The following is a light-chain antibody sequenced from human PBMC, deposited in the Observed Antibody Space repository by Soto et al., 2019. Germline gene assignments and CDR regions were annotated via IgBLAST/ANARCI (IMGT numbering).Light chain of an antibody. Sequence: EIVLTQSPATLSVSPGERVTLSCRASQNLHSFVNWYQQRPGQAPRPLIEDGSKRAAGVPDRISGDGSGTDYTLPISSLEPEDFAVYYCQQRTRWPMTFGQGTRLEI. CDR3: QQRTRWPMT. J-gene: IGKJ5*01. CDR2: DGS. V-gene: IGKV3-11*01. CDR1: QNLHSF.